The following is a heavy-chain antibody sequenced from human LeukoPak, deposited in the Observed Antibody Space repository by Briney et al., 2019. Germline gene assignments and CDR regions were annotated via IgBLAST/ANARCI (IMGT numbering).Heavy chain of an antibody. Sequence: PGGSLRLSCAASGFTFSSYWMSWARQAPGKGLEWVAVIWYDGSKKYYADSVKGRFTISRDNSKNTLYLQMNSLRAEDTAVYYCAKDRGYSYGYREYYFDYWGQGTLVTVSS. CDR1: GFTFSSYW. J-gene: IGHJ4*02. D-gene: IGHD5-18*01. CDR3: AKDRGYSYGYREYYFDY. CDR2: IWYDGSKK. V-gene: IGHV3-33*06.